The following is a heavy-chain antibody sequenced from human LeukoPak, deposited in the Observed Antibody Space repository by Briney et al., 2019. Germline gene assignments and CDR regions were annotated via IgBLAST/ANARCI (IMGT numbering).Heavy chain of an antibody. CDR2: IYYSGST. D-gene: IGHD2-2*01. Sequence: SETLSLTCTVSGGSISSSSYYWGWIRQRPGKGLEWIGSIYYSGSTYYNPSLKSRVTISVDTSKNQFSLKLSSVTAADTAVYYCARLGYCSSTSCYPGWFDPWGQGTLVTVPS. CDR1: GGSISSSSYY. CDR3: ARLGYCSSTSCYPGWFDP. J-gene: IGHJ5*02. V-gene: IGHV4-39*01.